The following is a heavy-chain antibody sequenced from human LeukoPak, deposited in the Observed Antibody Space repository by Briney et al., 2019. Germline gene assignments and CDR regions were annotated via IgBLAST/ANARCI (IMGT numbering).Heavy chain of an antibody. CDR2: IKQDGSGK. J-gene: IGHJ3*02. D-gene: IGHD3-9*01. V-gene: IGHV3-7*01. CDR3: ARSGLRYDILTGYYIGVAFDI. CDR1: GFTFSSYW. Sequence: GGSLRLSCAASGFTFSSYWMSWVRQAPGKGLEWVANIKQDGSGKYYVDSVKGRFTISRDNAKNSLYLQMNSLRAEDTAVYYCARSGLRYDILTGYYIGVAFDIWGQGTMVTVSS.